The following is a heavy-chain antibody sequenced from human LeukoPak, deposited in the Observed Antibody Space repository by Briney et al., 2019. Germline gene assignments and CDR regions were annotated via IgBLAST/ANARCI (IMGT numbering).Heavy chain of an antibody. CDR3: ARIGYSSSSFDY. CDR2: IKQDGSVK. Sequence: GSLRLSCAASGFTFNNYWMNWVRQAPGRGLEWVANIKQDGSVKYYVDSVKGRFTISRDNAKNSVYLQMNSLRAEDTALYYCARIGYSSSSFDYWGQGTLVTVSS. D-gene: IGHD2-15*01. V-gene: IGHV3-7*01. CDR1: GFTFNNYW. J-gene: IGHJ4*02.